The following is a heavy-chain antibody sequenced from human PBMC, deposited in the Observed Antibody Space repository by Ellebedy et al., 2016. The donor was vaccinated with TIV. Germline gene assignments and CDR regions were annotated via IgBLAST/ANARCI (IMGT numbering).Heavy chain of an antibody. Sequence: SETLSLTCTVSGSSISDYYWTWIRQPPGKGLEWIGYIYYTIGSSNYSPSLKSRVTISVDTSKNQVSLKLSSVTAADTAVYYCARHIVVPTPGFEYWGQGALVTVSP. CDR3: ARHIVVPTPGFEY. D-gene: IGHD1-26*01. CDR1: GSSISDYY. J-gene: IGHJ4*02. V-gene: IGHV4-59*08. CDR2: IYYTIGSS.